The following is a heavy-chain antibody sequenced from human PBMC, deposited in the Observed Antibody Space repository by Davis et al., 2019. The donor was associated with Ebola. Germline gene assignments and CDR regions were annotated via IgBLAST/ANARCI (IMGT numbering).Heavy chain of an antibody. J-gene: IGHJ4*02. V-gene: IGHV3-30*02. CDR3: AKDSSTWAFDS. D-gene: IGHD6-19*01. CDR2: IPNDGSNK. Sequence: GGSLRLSCAASFFPFSVYYMSWVRQAPGRGLEWATFIPNDGSNKYYADSVKGRFTISRDDSKNTLYLQMNSLRPEDTAVYFCAKDSSTWAFDSWGQGT. CDR1: FFPFSVYY.